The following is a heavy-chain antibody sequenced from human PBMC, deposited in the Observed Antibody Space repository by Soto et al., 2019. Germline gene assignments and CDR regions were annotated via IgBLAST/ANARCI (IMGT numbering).Heavy chain of an antibody. CDR3: ARENNWNYVDY. CDR1: GYAFSSYA. CDR2: ISTYNGNT. D-gene: IGHD1-20*01. Sequence: ASVKVSCKSSGYAFSSYAISWVRQAPGQGLEWMGWISTYNGNTNYAQKLQGRVTMTTDTSTTTAYMELRSLRSDDTAVYYCARENNWNYVDYCGQGTLVTVSS. V-gene: IGHV1-18*01. J-gene: IGHJ4*02.